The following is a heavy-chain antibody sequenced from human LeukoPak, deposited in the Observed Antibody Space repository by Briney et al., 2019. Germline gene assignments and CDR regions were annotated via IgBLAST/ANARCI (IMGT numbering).Heavy chain of an antibody. CDR3: ARRYSSSWYDWFDP. D-gene: IGHD6-13*01. V-gene: IGHV5-51*01. J-gene: IGHJ5*02. CDR2: IYPADSDT. CDR1: GYFFINYW. Sequence: GESLKISCTGSGYFFINYWIAWVRQRPGKDLEWMGIIYPADSDTRYSPSFQGQVSISADKSIRSAYLQWSSLKASDTAMYYCARRYSSSWYDWFDPWGQGTLVTVSS.